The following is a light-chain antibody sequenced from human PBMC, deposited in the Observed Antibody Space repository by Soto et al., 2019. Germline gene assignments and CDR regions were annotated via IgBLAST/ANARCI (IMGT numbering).Light chain of an antibody. J-gene: IGKJ1*01. CDR1: LGIRDD. V-gene: IGKV1-6*01. Sequence: AIQMTQSPSSLSASVGDRVTITCRASLGIRDDLGWYQQKPGTAPKLLIYSASSLQSGVPSRFSGSGSGTDFTLTISSRHPEDFATYYCLQDYNYPWTFGQGTKVEIK. CDR3: LQDYNYPWT. CDR2: SAS.